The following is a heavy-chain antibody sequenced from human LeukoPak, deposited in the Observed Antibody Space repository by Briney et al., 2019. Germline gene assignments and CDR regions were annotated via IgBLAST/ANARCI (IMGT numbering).Heavy chain of an antibody. CDR1: GFTFSSYG. D-gene: IGHD3-3*01. CDR3: SLRNKSPNYYYYMDV. J-gene: IGHJ6*03. Sequence: GGSLRLSCAASGFTFSSYGMHWVRQAPGKGLEWVAFIRYDGSNKYYADSVKGRFTISRDNSKNTLYLQMNSLRAEDTAVYYCSLRNKSPNYYYYMDVWGKGTTVTVSS. CDR2: IRYDGSNK. V-gene: IGHV3-30*02.